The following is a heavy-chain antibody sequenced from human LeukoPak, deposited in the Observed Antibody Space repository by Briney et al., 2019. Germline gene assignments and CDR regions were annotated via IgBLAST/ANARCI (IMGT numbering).Heavy chain of an antibody. CDR2: IYYSGST. CDR1: GGSISSSSYY. V-gene: IGHV4-31*03. D-gene: IGHD4-17*01. J-gene: IGHJ4*02. Sequence: SETLSLTCTVSGGSISSSSYYWSWIRQHPGKGLEWIGYIYYSGSTYYNPSLKSRVTISVDTSKNQFSLKLSSVTAADTTVYYCARARNDYGDYLFDYWGQGTLVTVSS. CDR3: ARARNDYGDYLFDY.